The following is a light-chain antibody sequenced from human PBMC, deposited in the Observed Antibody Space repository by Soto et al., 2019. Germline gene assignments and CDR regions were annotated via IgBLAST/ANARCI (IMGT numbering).Light chain of an antibody. CDR1: SSDVGDNNY. Sequence: QSALTQPASVSGSPGQSITISCTGTSSDVGDNNYVSWYQQHPGKAPKLMIYDVTHRPSGISNRFSCSKSDNTASLTISGLQAEDEADYYCSSYTSSSTLYVFGTGTKVTVL. CDR3: SSYTSSSTLYV. J-gene: IGLJ1*01. V-gene: IGLV2-14*01. CDR2: DVT.